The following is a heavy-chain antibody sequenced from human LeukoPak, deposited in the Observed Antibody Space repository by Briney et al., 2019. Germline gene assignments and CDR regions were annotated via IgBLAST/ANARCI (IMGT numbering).Heavy chain of an antibody. CDR2: IWYDGRNK. CDR1: GFTFSSYG. V-gene: IGHV3-33*01. J-gene: IGHJ4*02. CDR3: ARGTIYYGLGNYFDY. Sequence: QPGRSLRRSCVASGFTFSSYGMHWVRQAPGKGLEWVAVIWYDGRNKYYGDSVKGRFTISRDNPKNTLYLQMNSLRAEDTVVYYCARGTIYYGLGNYFDYWGQGTLVTVSS. D-gene: IGHD3-10*01.